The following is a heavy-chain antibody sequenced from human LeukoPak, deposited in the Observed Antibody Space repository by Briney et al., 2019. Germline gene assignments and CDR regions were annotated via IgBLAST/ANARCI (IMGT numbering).Heavy chain of an antibody. V-gene: IGHV3-30*18. D-gene: IGHD6-13*01. Sequence: GGSLRLSCAASGFTFSSNGMHWVRRAPGRGLEGGAVISYDGSKKYYADSVKGRFTVSRDDSKNTLYLQMNSLRAEDAAVYYCAKDRSSSWAFDYWGQGTLVTVSS. CDR2: ISYDGSKK. J-gene: IGHJ4*02. CDR3: AKDRSSSWAFDY. CDR1: GFTFSSNG.